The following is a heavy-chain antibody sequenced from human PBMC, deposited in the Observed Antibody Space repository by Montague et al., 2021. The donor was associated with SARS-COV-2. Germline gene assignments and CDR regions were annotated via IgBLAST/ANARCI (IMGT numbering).Heavy chain of an antibody. D-gene: IGHD3-9*01. CDR3: ASSGITLTGLDAFDI. CDR2: TYYRSKWDS. Sequence: CAISGDSVSSKSVAWNWIRQSPSRGLAWLGKTYYRSKWDSDYAEXXKRRLVITPDTSKDQVSLRLNSVIPEDTAVYFCASSGITLTGLDAFDIWGQRTMVTVSS. V-gene: IGHV6-1*01. CDR1: GDSVSSKSVA. J-gene: IGHJ3*02.